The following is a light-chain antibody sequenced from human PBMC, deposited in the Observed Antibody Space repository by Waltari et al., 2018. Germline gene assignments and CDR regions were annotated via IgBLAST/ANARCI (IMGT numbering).Light chain of an antibody. Sequence: DIQMTQSPSSVSASVGDRVTITCRASRGIRSLLAWYQQKPGKAPKLLIYATSSLQDGVPSRFSGSGSGTDYILTISSLQPEDSATYDCQQADSLPYTLGQGTKLEIK. CDR1: RGIRSL. V-gene: IGKV1-12*01. J-gene: IGKJ2*01. CDR3: QQADSLPYT. CDR2: ATS.